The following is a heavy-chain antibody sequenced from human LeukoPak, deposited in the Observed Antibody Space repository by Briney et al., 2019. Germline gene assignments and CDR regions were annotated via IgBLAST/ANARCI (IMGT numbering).Heavy chain of an antibody. D-gene: IGHD6-13*01. CDR2: ISAYNGNT. J-gene: IGHJ6*02. Sequence: ASVKVSCKASGYTLTSYGISWVRQAPGQGLEWMGWISAYNGNTNYAQELQGRVTMTTDTSTSTAYMELRSLRSDDTAVYYCAREALSWQLVPYYYYGMDVWGQGTTVTVSS. CDR3: AREALSWQLVPYYYYGMDV. V-gene: IGHV1-18*01. CDR1: GYTLTSYG.